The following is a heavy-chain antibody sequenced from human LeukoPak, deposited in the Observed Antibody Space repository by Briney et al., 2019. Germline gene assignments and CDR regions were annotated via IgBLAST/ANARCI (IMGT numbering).Heavy chain of an antibody. J-gene: IGHJ5*02. V-gene: IGHV4-59*08. CDR3: ARQSAAGTNNWFDP. Sequence: PSETLSLTCTVSDGSISSYYWSWIRQPPGKGLEWIGYMYYSGSTNYNPSLKSRVTISVDTSKNQFSLRLTSVTAADTAVYYCARQSAAGTNNWFDPWGQGTLVTVSS. D-gene: IGHD6-13*01. CDR1: DGSISSYY. CDR2: MYYSGST.